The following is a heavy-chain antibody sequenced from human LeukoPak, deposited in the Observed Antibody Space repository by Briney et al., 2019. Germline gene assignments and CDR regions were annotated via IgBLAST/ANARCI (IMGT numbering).Heavy chain of an antibody. CDR3: XRPQEEAYYDILTGYHYYYGMDV. Sequence: GGSLRLSCAASGFTVSSNYMSWVRQAPGKGLEWVSVIYSGGSTYYADSVKGRFTISRDNSKNTLYLQMNSLRAEDTAVYYCXRPQEEAYYDILTGYHYYYGMDVWGQGTTVTVSS. D-gene: IGHD3-9*01. CDR1: GFTVSSNY. V-gene: IGHV3-66*04. J-gene: IGHJ6*02. CDR2: IYSGGST.